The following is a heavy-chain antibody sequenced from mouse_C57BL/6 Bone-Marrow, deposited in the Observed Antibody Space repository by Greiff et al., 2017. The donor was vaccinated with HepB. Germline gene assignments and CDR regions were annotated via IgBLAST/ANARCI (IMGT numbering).Heavy chain of an antibody. CDR3: ARATTVPFAY. CDR1: GFTFSDYG. CDR2: ISSGSSTI. D-gene: IGHD1-1*01. V-gene: IGHV5-17*01. Sequence: EVMLVESGGGLVKPGGSLKLSCAASGFTFSDYGMHWVRQAPEKGLEWVAYISSGSSTIYYADTVKGRFTISRDNAKNTLFLQMTSLRSDDTAMYYCARATTVPFAYWGQGTLVTVSA. J-gene: IGHJ3*01.